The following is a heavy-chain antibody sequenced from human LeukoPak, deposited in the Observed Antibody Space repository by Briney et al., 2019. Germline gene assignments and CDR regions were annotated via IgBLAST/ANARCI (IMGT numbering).Heavy chain of an antibody. CDR2: INHSGST. Sequence: SETLSLTCAVYGGSFSGYYWSWIRQPPGKGLEWIGEINHSGSTNYNPSLKSRVTISVDTCKNQFSLKLSSVTAADTAVYYCASGTCSSTSCYDNWFDPWGQGTLVTVSS. D-gene: IGHD2-2*01. CDR1: GGSFSGYY. CDR3: ASGTCSSTSCYDNWFDP. V-gene: IGHV4-34*01. J-gene: IGHJ5*02.